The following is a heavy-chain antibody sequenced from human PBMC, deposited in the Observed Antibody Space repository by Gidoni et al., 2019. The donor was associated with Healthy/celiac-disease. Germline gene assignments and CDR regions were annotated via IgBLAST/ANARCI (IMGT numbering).Heavy chain of an antibody. Sequence: EVQLVESGGGLVQPGGSLRLSCAASGFTFSSYSMNWVRQAPGKGLEWVSYISSSSSTIYYADSVKGRFTISRDNAKNSLYLQMNSLRDEDTAVYYCARANYGAPSYYFDYWGQGTLVTVSS. D-gene: IGHD4-17*01. J-gene: IGHJ4*02. V-gene: IGHV3-48*02. CDR1: GFTFSSYS. CDR3: ARANYGAPSYYFDY. CDR2: ISSSSSTI.